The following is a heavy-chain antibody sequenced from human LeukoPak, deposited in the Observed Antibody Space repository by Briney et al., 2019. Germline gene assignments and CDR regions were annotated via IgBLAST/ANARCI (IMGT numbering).Heavy chain of an antibody. D-gene: IGHD3/OR15-3a*01. CDR2: ISWNSGSI. J-gene: IGHJ4*02. CDR3: ARESGLGNFDY. V-gene: IGHV3-9*01. Sequence: GGSLRLSCAASGFTFDDYAMHWVRHAPGKGLEWVLGISWNSGSIGYADSVKGRFTISRDNAKNSLYLQMNSLRAEDTALYYCARESGLGNFDYWGQGTLVTVSS. CDR1: GFTFDDYA.